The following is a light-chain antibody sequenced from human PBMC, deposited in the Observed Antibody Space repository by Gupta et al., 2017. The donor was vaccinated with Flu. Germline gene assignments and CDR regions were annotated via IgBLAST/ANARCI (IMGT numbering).Light chain of an antibody. J-gene: IGLJ2*01. CDR3: SSYTIISTVV. CDR2: EVS. CDR1: SSEVGGYNY. Sequence: TSSEVGGYNYVSWYQQHPGKAPKVMIYEVSNRPSGVSNRFSGSKSGNTASLTISGLQAEDEADYYCSSYTIISTVVFGGGTKLTVL. V-gene: IGLV2-14*01.